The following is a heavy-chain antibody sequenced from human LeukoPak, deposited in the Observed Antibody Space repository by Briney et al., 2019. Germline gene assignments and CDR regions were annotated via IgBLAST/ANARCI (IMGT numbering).Heavy chain of an antibody. J-gene: IGHJ6*03. D-gene: IGHD2-2*01. Sequence: SVKVFCKASGGTFSSYAISWVRQAPGQGLEWMGGIIPIFGTANYAQKFQGRGTITTDESTSTAYMELSSLRSEDTAVYYCAVGRVGSSTRHYYYYYYMDVWGKGTTVTVSS. CDR1: GGTFSSYA. CDR3: AVGRVGSSTRHYYYYYYMDV. V-gene: IGHV1-69*05. CDR2: IIPIFGTA.